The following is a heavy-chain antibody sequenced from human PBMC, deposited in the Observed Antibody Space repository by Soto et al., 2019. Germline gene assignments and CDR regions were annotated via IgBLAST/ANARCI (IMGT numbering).Heavy chain of an antibody. CDR3: AKGSIQYSASIDY. V-gene: IGHV3-23*01. CDR1: GFSFSSYA. J-gene: IGHJ4*02. D-gene: IGHD5-12*01. CDR2: MSASGGTS. Sequence: EVELLESGGGLIHPGESLRLSCAASGFSFSSYAMIWVRQAPGKGLEWVSVMSASGGTSYFADSVKGRFSMSRDNSKNMFYLEMNGLRAEDTAIYFCAKGSIQYSASIDYWGQGTLVSVSS.